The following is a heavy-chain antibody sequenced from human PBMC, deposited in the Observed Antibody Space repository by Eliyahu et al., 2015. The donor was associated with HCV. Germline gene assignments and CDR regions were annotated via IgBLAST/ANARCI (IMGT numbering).Heavy chain of an antibody. D-gene: IGHD5-12*01. Sequence: QVQLVESGGGVVQPGXSLRLSXXASXFTFRINAMHWXRQAPGKGLEXVAFIWFDGSNXYYADSVKGRFTVSRDNSNNYFYLQMNSLRAEDTAVYYCARDPPQSGFAFTSWGQGTMVTVTS. J-gene: IGHJ3*02. V-gene: IGHV3-33*01. CDR3: ARDPPQSGFAFTS. CDR2: IWFDGSNX. CDR1: XFTFRINA.